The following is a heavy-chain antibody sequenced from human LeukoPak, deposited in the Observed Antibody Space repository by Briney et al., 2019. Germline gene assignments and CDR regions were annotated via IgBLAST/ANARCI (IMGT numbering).Heavy chain of an antibody. J-gene: IGHJ6*03. D-gene: IGHD3-10*01. CDR3: ARGRITMVRGAYYYYYYMDV. CDR1: GGSISSSSYY. Sequence: SETLSLTCTVSGGSISSSSYYWGWIRQPPGKGLEWIGYIYYSGSTNYNPSLKSRVTISVDTSKNQFSLKLSSVTAADTAVYYCARGRITMVRGAYYYYYYMDVWGKGTTVTVSS. V-gene: IGHV4-61*05. CDR2: IYYSGST.